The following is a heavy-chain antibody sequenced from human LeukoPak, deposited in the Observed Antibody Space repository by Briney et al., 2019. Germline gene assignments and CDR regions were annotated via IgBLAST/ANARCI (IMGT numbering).Heavy chain of an antibody. J-gene: IGHJ3*02. Sequence: TSETLSLTCTVSGYSISSGYYWGWIRQPPGKGLEWIGSIYHSGSTYYNPSLKSRVTISVDTSKNQFSLKLSSVTAADTAVYYCARRPVEQWLPDDAFDIWGQGTMVTVSS. V-gene: IGHV4-38-2*02. D-gene: IGHD6-19*01. CDR3: ARRPVEQWLPDDAFDI. CDR1: GYSISSGYY. CDR2: IYHSGST.